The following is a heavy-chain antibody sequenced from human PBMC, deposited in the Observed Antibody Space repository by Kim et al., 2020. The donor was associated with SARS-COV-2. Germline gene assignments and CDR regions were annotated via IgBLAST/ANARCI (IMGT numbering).Heavy chain of an antibody. CDR1: GFTFSSYE. CDR2: ISSSGSTI. V-gene: IGHV3-48*03. J-gene: IGHJ6*02. Sequence: GGSLRLSCAASGFTFSSYEMNWVRQAPGKGLEWVSYISSSGSTIYYADSVKGRFTISRDNAKNSLYLQMNSLRAEDTAVYYCARSKRYYYYYYGMDVWGQGTTVTVSS. D-gene: IGHD4-4*01. CDR3: ARSKRYYYYYYGMDV.